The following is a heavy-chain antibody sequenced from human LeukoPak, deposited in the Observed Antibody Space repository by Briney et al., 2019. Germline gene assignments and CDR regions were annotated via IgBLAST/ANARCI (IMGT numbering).Heavy chain of an antibody. CDR1: GYTFTSYD. V-gene: IGHV1-2*02. CDR2: INPNSGGT. CDR3: ARDNIVVVVAATGMFDY. D-gene: IGHD2-15*01. Sequence: ASVKVSRKASGYTFTSYDINWVRQVTGQGLEWMGWINPNSGGTNYAQKFQGRVTMTRDTSISTAYMELSRLRSDDTAVYYCARDNIVVVVAATGMFDYWGQGALVTVSS. J-gene: IGHJ4*02.